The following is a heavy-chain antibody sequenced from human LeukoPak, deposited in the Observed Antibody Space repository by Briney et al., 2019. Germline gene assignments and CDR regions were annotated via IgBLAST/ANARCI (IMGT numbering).Heavy chain of an antibody. D-gene: IGHD6-19*01. Sequence: GSLRLSCAASGFTFSSYGMHWVRQPPGKGLEWIGYIYYSGSTNYNPSLKSRVTISVGTSKNQFSLKLSSVTAADTAVYYCARLSGWYRPVHFDYWGQGTLVTVSS. V-gene: IGHV4-59*08. CDR2: IYYSGST. CDR3: ARLSGWYRPVHFDY. CDR1: GFTFSSYG. J-gene: IGHJ4*02.